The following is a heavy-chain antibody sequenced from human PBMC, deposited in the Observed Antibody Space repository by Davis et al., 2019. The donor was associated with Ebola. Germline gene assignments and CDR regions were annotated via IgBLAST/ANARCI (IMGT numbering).Heavy chain of an antibody. CDR2: IWYDGSNK. D-gene: IGHD3-10*01. V-gene: IGHV3-33*01. J-gene: IGHJ6*03. Sequence: GESLKISCAASGFTFSSYGMHWVRQAPGKGLEWVAVIWYDGSNKYYADSVKGRFTISRDNSKKTLYLQMNSLRAEDTAVYYCARPGMYYYYYMDVWGKGTTVTVSS. CDR1: GFTFSSYG. CDR3: ARPGMYYYYYMDV.